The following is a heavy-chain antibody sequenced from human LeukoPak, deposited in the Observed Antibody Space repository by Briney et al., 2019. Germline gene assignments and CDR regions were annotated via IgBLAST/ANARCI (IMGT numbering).Heavy chain of an antibody. D-gene: IGHD6-13*01. CDR2: INPNSGGT. CDR3: AREGYSSSWYSGYYYYYMDV. CDR1: GYTFTGYY. Sequence: ASVKVSCKASGYTFTGYYMHWVRQAPGQGLEWMGWINPNSGGTNYAQKFQGRVTMTRDTSISTAYMELSRLRSGDTAVYYCAREGYSSSWYSGYYYYYMDVWGKGTTVTISS. V-gene: IGHV1-2*02. J-gene: IGHJ6*03.